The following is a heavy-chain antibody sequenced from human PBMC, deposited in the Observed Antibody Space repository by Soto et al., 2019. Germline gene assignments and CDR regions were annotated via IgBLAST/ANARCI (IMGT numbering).Heavy chain of an antibody. V-gene: IGHV1-3*01. J-gene: IGHJ3*02. CDR1: GYTFTSYA. CDR3: ARVVEYSSSFDAFDI. Sequence: ASVKVPCKASGYTFTSYAMHWVRQAPGQRLEWMGWINAGNGNTKYSQKFQGRVTITRDTSASTAYMELSSLRSEDTAVYYCARVVEYSSSFDAFDIWGQGTMVTVSS. D-gene: IGHD6-6*01. CDR2: INAGNGNT.